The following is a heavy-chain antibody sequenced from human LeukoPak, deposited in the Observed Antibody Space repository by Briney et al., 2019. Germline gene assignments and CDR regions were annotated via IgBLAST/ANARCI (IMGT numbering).Heavy chain of an antibody. V-gene: IGHV5-51*01. CDR2: IFPGDSDT. D-gene: IGHD1-1*01. CDR1: GYSFTSYW. J-gene: IGHJ3*01. Sequence: GESLKISCKGSGYSFTSYWIGWVRQPGKGLEWMGIIFPGDSDTRYSPSFQGHVTISADKSISTAYLQWSSLKASDTAMYYCASHPVGTGTSGGVAFDLWGQGTMVTVS. CDR3: ASHPVGTGTSGGVAFDL.